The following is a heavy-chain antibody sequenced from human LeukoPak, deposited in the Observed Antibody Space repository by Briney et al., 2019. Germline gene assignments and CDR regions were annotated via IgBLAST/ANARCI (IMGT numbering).Heavy chain of an antibody. CDR2: INPNSGDT. CDR1: GYTFTDYY. Sequence: GASVKVSCKASGYTFTDYYMHWVRQAPGQGLEWMGWINPNSGDTNYAQKFQGRVTMTRNTSISTAYMELSSLRSEDTAVYYCARLHDTYYYDSSGRSVDYWGPGTLVTVSS. CDR3: ARLHDTYYYDSSGRSVDY. D-gene: IGHD3-22*01. J-gene: IGHJ4*02. V-gene: IGHV1-2*02.